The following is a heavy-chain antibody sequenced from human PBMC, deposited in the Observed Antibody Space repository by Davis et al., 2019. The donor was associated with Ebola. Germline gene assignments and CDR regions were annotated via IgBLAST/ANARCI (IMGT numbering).Heavy chain of an antibody. CDR2: IKSKTDGGTT. Sequence: PGGSLRLSCAASGFTFSNAWMSWVRQAPGKGLEWVGRIKSKTDGGTTDYAASVKGRFTISRDDSETTLYLQMNSLKIDDTAVYYCSTSGIWGHDYWGQGTLVTVSS. CDR1: GFTFSNAW. V-gene: IGHV3-15*01. D-gene: IGHD3-16*01. J-gene: IGHJ4*02. CDR3: STSGIWGHDY.